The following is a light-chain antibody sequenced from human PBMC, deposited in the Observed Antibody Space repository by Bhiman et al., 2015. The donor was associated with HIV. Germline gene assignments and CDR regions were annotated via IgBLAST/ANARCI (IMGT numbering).Light chain of an antibody. Sequence: QSVLTQPPSVSAAPRQKVTISCSGSSSNIGRDFVSWYQQLPGAAPKLLIYDTYKRPSGVPDRFSGSKSGTSASLAITGLQAEDEADYYCQSYDSSLSGYVFGTGTKVTVL. V-gene: IGLV1-51*01. CDR3: QSYDSSLSGYV. J-gene: IGLJ1*01. CDR2: DTY. CDR1: SSNIGRDF.